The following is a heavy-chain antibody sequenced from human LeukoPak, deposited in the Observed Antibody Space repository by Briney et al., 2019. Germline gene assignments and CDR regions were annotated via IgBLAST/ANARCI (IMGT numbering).Heavy chain of an antibody. Sequence: SETLSLTCTVSGGSISSFYWNWIRQPPGKGLEWIAYIYHSGNTNYNPSFKSRVTISVDTSKKQFSLKLSSVTAADTAVYYCARHRGDYWGQGTLVTVSS. V-gene: IGHV4-59*08. CDR1: GGSISSFY. CDR2: IYHSGNT. CDR3: ARHRGDY. J-gene: IGHJ4*02. D-gene: IGHD3-10*01.